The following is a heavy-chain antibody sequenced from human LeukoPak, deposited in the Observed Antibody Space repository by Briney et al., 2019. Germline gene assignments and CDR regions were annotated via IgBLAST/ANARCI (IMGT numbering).Heavy chain of an antibody. CDR2: ISGSAGST. V-gene: IGHV3-23*01. D-gene: IGHD5-24*01. J-gene: IGHJ4*02. Sequence: GGSLRLSCAASGFSFSDCAMSWVRQAPGRGLEWVSSISGSAGSTYYADSMKGRFTVSRDNPKNTLHLEMNSLRAEDTAIYYCTKGMATIRRHIDSWGQGTLVTVSS. CDR3: TKGMATIRRHIDS. CDR1: GFSFSDCA.